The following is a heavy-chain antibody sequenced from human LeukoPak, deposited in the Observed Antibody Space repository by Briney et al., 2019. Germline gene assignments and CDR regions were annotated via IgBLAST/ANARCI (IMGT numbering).Heavy chain of an antibody. D-gene: IGHD5-12*01. Sequence: GGFLRLSCAASGFTFSSYSMNWVRQAPGKGLEWVSSISSSSSDIFYADSVKGRFTISRDNAKSSLLLQMNSLRAEDTAVYYCARAPKGWIVTAISFDYWGQGALVTVSS. CDR2: ISSSSSDI. J-gene: IGHJ4*02. CDR3: ARAPKGWIVTAISFDY. V-gene: IGHV3-21*01. CDR1: GFTFSSYS.